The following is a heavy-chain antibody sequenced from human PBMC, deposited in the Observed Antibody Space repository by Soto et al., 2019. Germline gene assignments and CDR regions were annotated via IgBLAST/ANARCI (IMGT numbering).Heavy chain of an antibody. CDR2: VSGSGGNT. D-gene: IGHD6-19*01. CDR1: GFTFSNYA. V-gene: IGHV3-23*01. J-gene: IGHJ4*02. Sequence: DVQLLESGGALVQPGGSLRLSCAASGFTFSNYAMSWVRQAPGKGLEWVSTVSGSGGNTYYADSVKGRFTISGDNSENTLYVQMISLRAEDMAIYYCAKGPHSSGWHYFDYWGQGTLVTVSS. CDR3: AKGPHSSGWHYFDY.